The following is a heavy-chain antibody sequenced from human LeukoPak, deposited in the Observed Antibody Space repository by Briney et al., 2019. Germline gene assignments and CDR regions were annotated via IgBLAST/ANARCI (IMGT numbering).Heavy chain of an antibody. D-gene: IGHD1-26*01. Sequence: GESLKISCQGSGYSFTSSWTGWVRQMPGKSLEWMGIIYPGDSDTRYSPSFQGQVTISADKSISTAYLQWSSLKASDTAMYYCARFSVGGTYYPNYWGQGTLVSVSS. CDR1: GYSFTSSW. CDR3: ARFSVGGTYYPNY. V-gene: IGHV5-51*01. CDR2: IYPGDSDT. J-gene: IGHJ4*02.